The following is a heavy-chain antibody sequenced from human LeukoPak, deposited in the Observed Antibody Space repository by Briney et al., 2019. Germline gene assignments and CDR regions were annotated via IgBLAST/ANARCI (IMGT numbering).Heavy chain of an antibody. Sequence: GESLKISCKGSGYSFTNYWIGWVRQMPGKGLEWMGIIYPGDFDTKYSPSFQGQVTISADKSISTAYLQWSSLKASDTAMYYCARRYNWNYGTAGYGMDVWGQGTTVTVSS. D-gene: IGHD1-7*01. CDR3: ARRYNWNYGTAGYGMDV. CDR2: IYPGDFDT. CDR1: GYSFTNYW. V-gene: IGHV5-51*01. J-gene: IGHJ6*02.